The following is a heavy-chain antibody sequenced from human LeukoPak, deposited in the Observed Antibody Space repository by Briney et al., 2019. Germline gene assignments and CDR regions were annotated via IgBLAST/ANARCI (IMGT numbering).Heavy chain of an antibody. CDR1: GYTFTGYF. Sequence: ASVKVSCKASGYTFTGYFIHWVRQAPGQGLEWMGWINPNSGGTNYAQKFQGRVTMTRDTSISTAYMELSRLRSDDTAVYYCASGVTIFGVPGSWFDPWGQGTLVTVSS. D-gene: IGHD3-3*01. V-gene: IGHV1-2*02. CDR3: ASGVTIFGVPGSWFDP. J-gene: IGHJ5*02. CDR2: INPNSGGT.